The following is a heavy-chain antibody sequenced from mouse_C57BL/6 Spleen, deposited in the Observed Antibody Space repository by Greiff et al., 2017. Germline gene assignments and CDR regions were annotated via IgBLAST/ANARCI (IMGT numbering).Heavy chain of an antibody. V-gene: IGHV5-17*01. J-gene: IGHJ2*01. CDR3: AREGPYYGSSFDY. CDR1: GFTFSDYG. Sequence: EVMLVESGGGLVKPGGSLKLSCAASGFTFSDYGMHWVRQAPEKGLEWVAYISSGSSTIYYADTVKGRFTISRDNAKNTLFLQMTSLRSEDTAMYYCAREGPYYGSSFDYWGQGTTLTVSS. D-gene: IGHD1-1*01. CDR2: ISSGSSTI.